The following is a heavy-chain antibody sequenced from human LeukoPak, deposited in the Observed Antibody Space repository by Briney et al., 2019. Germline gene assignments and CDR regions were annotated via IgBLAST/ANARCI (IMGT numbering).Heavy chain of an antibody. D-gene: IGHD4-17*01. Sequence: GGSLRLSCAASGFTFNNYWMSWVRHAPGKGLEGVANIKQDGSEKYYADSVKGRFTISRDNVKNSLYLQMNSLSAEDTAVYYFAPLDYGDYDDAFDIWGQGTMVTVSS. V-gene: IGHV3-7*01. CDR2: IKQDGSEK. CDR1: GFTFNNYW. CDR3: APLDYGDYDDAFDI. J-gene: IGHJ3*02.